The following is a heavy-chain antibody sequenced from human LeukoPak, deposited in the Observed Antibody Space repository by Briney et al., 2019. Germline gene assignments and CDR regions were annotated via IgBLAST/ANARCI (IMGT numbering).Heavy chain of an antibody. CDR2: IIPIFGTV. D-gene: IGHD3-3*01. V-gene: IGHV1-69*06. J-gene: IGHJ6*03. Sequence: ASVKVSCKASGGTFSSYAISWVRQAPGQGLEWMGGIIPIFGTVNYAQKFQGRVTITADKSTSTAYMELSSLRSEDTAVYYCARSLFRFLEWSYRSYYYYYMDVWGKGTTVTISS. CDR3: ARSLFRFLEWSYRSYYYYYMDV. CDR1: GGTFSSYA.